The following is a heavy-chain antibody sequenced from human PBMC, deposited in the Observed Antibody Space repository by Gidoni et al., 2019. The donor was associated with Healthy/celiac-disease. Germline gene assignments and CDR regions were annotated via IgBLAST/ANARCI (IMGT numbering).Heavy chain of an antibody. J-gene: IGHJ4*02. D-gene: IGHD3-10*01. CDR3: ARGGPTPPLTYYYGSGSYGRGYYFDY. CDR2: INHSGST. V-gene: IGHV4-34*01. CDR1: GGSFSGYY. Sequence: QVQLQQWGAGLLMPSETLSLTCAVYGGSFSGYYWRWIRQPPGKGLEWIGEINHSGSTNYNPSLKSRVTISVDTSKNQFSLKLSSVTAADTAVYYCARGGPTPPLTYYYGSGSYGRGYYFDYWGQGTLVTVSS.